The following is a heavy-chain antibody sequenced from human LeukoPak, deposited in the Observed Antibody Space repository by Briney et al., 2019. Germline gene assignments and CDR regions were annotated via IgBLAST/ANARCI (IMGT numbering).Heavy chain of an antibody. CDR1: GFIFSTHW. V-gene: IGHV3-7*01. D-gene: IGHD6-19*01. CDR2: IKGDGTET. Sequence: GGSLRLSCAASGFIFSTHWMNWVRQAPGKELEWVAIIKGDGTETLYADSVKGRFTITRDNTKSSLYLQINSLRAEDTAVYYCVGGGGWLPDFCGQGVLVTVSS. J-gene: IGHJ4*02. CDR3: VGGGGWLPDF.